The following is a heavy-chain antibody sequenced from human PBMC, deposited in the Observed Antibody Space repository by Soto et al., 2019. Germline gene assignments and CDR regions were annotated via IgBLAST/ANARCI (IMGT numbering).Heavy chain of an antibody. CDR1: GGSISSSSYY. V-gene: IGHV4-39*01. CDR3: ARLEGLATISYYFDF. Sequence: QLQLQESGPGLVKPSEALSLTCSVSGGSISSSSYYCGWIRQPPGKGLEWIGSIYYSGSTYYNPSLKSRVTMSIDKSKNQFSLKLSSLTAADTAVYYCARLEGLATISYYFDFWGQGTLVTVSS. D-gene: IGHD3-9*01. J-gene: IGHJ4*02. CDR2: IYYSGST.